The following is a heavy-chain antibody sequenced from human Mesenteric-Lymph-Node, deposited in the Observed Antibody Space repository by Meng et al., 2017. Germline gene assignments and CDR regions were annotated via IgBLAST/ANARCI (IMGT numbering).Heavy chain of an antibody. D-gene: IGHD6-19*01. CDR2: IYYSGST. CDR1: GGSISSSSYY. V-gene: IGHV4-61*01. Sequence: SETLSLTCTVSGGSISSSSYYWGWIRQPPGKGLEWIGYIYYSGSTNYNPSLKSRVTISVDTSKNQFSLKLSSVTAADTAVYYCARESSSGWLNDAFDIWGQGTMVTVSS. CDR3: ARESSSGWLNDAFDI. J-gene: IGHJ3*02.